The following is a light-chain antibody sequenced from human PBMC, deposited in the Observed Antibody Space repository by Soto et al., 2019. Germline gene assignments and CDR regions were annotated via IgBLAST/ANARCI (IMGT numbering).Light chain of an antibody. CDR3: QVYGSSSKT. V-gene: IGKV3-20*01. CDR1: QTLTSGY. J-gene: IGKJ1*01. CDR2: GVS. Sequence: EIVLTQSPDTLSLSPGARATLSCRTSQTLTSGYFAWYQQKPGQAPRLLIYGVSTGATGIPDRFSGSGSGTDFTLTISRLELENFAVYVCQVYGSSSKTFGQGTRVEFK.